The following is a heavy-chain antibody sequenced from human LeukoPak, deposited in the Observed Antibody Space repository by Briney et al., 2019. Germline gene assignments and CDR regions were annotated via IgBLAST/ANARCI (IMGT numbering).Heavy chain of an antibody. D-gene: IGHD3-16*01. CDR3: ARVGLGDPAFFDY. CDR1: GFTFSSYW. J-gene: IGHJ4*02. Sequence: GGSLRLSCAASGFTFSSYWMSWFRQAPGKGLEWVANIKQDGSEKYYVDSVKGRFTISRDNAKNSLYLQMNSLRAEDTAVYYCARVGLGDPAFFDYWGQGTLVTVSS. CDR2: IKQDGSEK. V-gene: IGHV3-7*01.